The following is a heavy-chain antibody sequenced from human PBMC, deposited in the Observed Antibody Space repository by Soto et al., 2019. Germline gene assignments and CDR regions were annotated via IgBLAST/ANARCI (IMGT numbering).Heavy chain of an antibody. D-gene: IGHD6-13*01. V-gene: IGHV3-23*01. Sequence: EVQLLESGGGLVQPGGSLRLSCAASGFTFSSYAMSWVRQAPGKGLEWVSAISGSGGSTYYADSVKGRFTISRDNSKSALYLQMNSLRAEDTAVYYCAKEAMQSSPHSSSYLNDYWGQGTLVTVSS. CDR3: AKEAMQSSPHSSSYLNDY. CDR2: ISGSGGST. J-gene: IGHJ4*02. CDR1: GFTFSSYA.